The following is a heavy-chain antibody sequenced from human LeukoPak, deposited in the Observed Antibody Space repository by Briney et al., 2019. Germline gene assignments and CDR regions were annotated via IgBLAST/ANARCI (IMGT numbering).Heavy chain of an antibody. CDR2: AYYSGST. J-gene: IGHJ6*03. CDR3: ARHIGYEGYCSGPSCYLYYMDV. V-gene: IGHV4-39*07. D-gene: IGHD2-2*01. CDR1: DGAINNINYY. Sequence: SETLSLTCTVSDGAINNINYYWGWIRQPPGKGLEWIGNAYYSGSTYYNPSLKSRVTLSVDTSKNQLSLKLSSVTAADTAVYYCARHIGYEGYCSGPSCYLYYMDVWGKGTTVTVSS.